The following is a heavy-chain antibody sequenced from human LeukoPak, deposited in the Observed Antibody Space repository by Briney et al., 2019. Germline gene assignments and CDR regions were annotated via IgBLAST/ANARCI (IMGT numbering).Heavy chain of an antibody. Sequence: GASVKVSCKASGYTFTSYGISWVRQAPGQGLERMGWISAYNGNTNYAQKLQGRVTMTTDTSTSTAYMELRSLRSDDTAVYYCARVTDEDFWSGYPHYYYYMDVWGKGTTVTVSS. CDR2: ISAYNGNT. J-gene: IGHJ6*03. CDR3: ARVTDEDFWSGYPHYYYYMDV. D-gene: IGHD3-3*01. CDR1: GYTFTSYG. V-gene: IGHV1-18*01.